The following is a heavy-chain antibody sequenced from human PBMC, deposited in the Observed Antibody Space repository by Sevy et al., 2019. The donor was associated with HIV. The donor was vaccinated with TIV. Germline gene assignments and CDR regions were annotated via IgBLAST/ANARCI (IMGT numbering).Heavy chain of an antibody. D-gene: IGHD3-10*01. V-gene: IGHV4-59*01. CDR1: GGSISSYY. J-gene: IGHJ6*03. Sequence: SETLSLTCTVSGGSISSYYWSWIRQPPGKGLEWIGYIYYSGSTNYNPSLKSRVTISVDTSKNQFSLKLSSVTAADTAVYYCARLGLGSGSYYKASLGDYYYYYMDVWGKGTTVTVSS. CDR2: IYYSGST. CDR3: ARLGLGSGSYYKASLGDYYYYYMDV.